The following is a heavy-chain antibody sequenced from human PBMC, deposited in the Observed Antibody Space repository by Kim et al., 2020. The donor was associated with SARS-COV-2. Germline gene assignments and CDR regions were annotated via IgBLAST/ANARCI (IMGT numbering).Heavy chain of an antibody. J-gene: IGHJ3*02. CDR1: GGALRPYY. V-gene: IGHV4-59*08. CDR2: IYYRGLT. D-gene: IGHD3-10*01. CDR3: ARQLGGTYGSGSHFDI. Sequence: SETLSLTCSVSGGALRPYYWSWIRQSPTKGLEWIGYIYYRGLTNYNPSLKSRVAISVDTSKKQFSQKLSSVTAADSAVYYCARQLGGTYGSGSHFDIWG.